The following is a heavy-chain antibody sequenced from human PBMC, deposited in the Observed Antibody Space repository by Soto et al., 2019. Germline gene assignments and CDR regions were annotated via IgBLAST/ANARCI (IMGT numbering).Heavy chain of an antibody. J-gene: IGHJ6*02. CDR2: INSDGSST. V-gene: IGHV3-74*01. CDR3: AREVAPTPLPSSSLMDV. D-gene: IGHD6-6*01. Sequence: EVQLVESGGGLVQPGGSLRLSCVASGFTISGLWKHWVRRAPEKGLVWVSRINSDGSSTSYADSVKGRFTISRDNAKNTLYLQMNSSRAEDTAVYYCAREVAPTPLPSSSLMDVWGQGTTVTVSS. CDR1: GFTISGLW.